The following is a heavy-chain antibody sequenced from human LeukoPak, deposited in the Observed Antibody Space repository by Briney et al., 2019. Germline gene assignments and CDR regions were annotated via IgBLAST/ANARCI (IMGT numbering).Heavy chain of an antibody. V-gene: IGHV3-21*01. D-gene: IGHD1-1*01. CDR1: GFTFSSYS. CDR3: ASEGTTGTTTGSDY. Sequence: GVSLRLSCAASGFTFSSYSMNWVRQAPGKGLEWVSSISSSSSYIYYADSVKGRFTISRDNAKNSLYLQMNSLRAEDTAVYYCASEGTTGTTTGSDYWGQGTLVTVSS. CDR2: ISSSSSYI. J-gene: IGHJ4*02.